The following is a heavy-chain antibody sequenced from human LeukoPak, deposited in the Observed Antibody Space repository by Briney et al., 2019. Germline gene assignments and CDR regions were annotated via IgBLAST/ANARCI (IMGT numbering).Heavy chain of an antibody. J-gene: IGHJ4*02. D-gene: IGHD6-13*01. Sequence: ASVKVSCKASGYTFTSYGINWVRQAPGQGLEWMGWISAYNGNTNYAQKLQGRVTMTTDTSTSTAYMELRSLRSDDTAVYYCARDSGYSSSWAGGPSDYWGQGTLVTVSS. CDR1: GYTFTSYG. V-gene: IGHV1-18*01. CDR3: ARDSGYSSSWAGGPSDY. CDR2: ISAYNGNT.